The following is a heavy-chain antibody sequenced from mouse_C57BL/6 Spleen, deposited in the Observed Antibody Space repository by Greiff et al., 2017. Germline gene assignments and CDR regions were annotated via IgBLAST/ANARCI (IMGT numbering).Heavy chain of an antibody. CDR1: GFTFSDYG. CDR2: ISSGRSTI. D-gene: IGHD2-3*01. V-gene: IGHV5-17*01. Sequence: DVHLVESGGGLVKPGGSLKLSCAASGFTFSDYGMHWVRQAPEKGLEWVAYISSGRSTIYYADTVKGRFTISRDNAKNTLFLQMTSLRSEDTAMYYCARMGLLRYAMDYWGQGTSVTVSS. J-gene: IGHJ4*01. CDR3: ARMGLLRYAMDY.